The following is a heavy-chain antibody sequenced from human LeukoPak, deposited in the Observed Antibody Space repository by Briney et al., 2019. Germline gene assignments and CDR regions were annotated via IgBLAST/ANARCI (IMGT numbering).Heavy chain of an antibody. CDR3: AGEGKYSSSLGAFDI. D-gene: IGHD6-6*01. CDR2: ISSSSSYI. V-gene: IGHV3-21*01. J-gene: IGHJ3*02. Sequence: PGGSLRLSCAASGFTFSSYSMNWVRQAPGKGLEWVSSISSSSSYIYYADSVKGRFTISRDNAKNSLYLQMNSLRAEDTAVYYCAGEGKYSSSLGAFDIWGQGTMVTVSS. CDR1: GFTFSSYS.